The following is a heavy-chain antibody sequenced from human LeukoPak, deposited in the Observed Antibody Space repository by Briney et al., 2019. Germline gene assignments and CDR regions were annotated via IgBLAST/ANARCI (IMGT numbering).Heavy chain of an antibody. CDR2: ISSSSSTI. D-gene: IGHD3-9*01. V-gene: IGHV3-48*02. CDR1: GFTFSSYS. J-gene: IGHJ5*02. Sequence: GGSVRLSCAASGFTFSSYSMNWVRQAPGKGLEWVSYISSSSSTIYYADSVKGRFTISRDNAKNSLYLQMNSLRDEDTAVYYCASGNDILTGYYYWFDPWGQGTLVTVSS. CDR3: ASGNDILTGYYYWFDP.